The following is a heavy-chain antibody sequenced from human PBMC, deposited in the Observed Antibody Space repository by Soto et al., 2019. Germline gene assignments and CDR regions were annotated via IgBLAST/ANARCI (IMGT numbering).Heavy chain of an antibody. V-gene: IGHV3-30-3*01. D-gene: IGHD4-4*01. J-gene: IGHJ4*02. Sequence: LRLSCAASGFTFDDYAMHWVRQAPGKGLEWVAVISYGGINNYYADSVKGRFTISRDDSKNTVYLQMNGLRPEDTAVYFCARTTVVSGTPDFDYWGQGTLVTVSS. CDR1: GFTFDDYA. CDR2: ISYGGINN. CDR3: ARTTVVSGTPDFDY.